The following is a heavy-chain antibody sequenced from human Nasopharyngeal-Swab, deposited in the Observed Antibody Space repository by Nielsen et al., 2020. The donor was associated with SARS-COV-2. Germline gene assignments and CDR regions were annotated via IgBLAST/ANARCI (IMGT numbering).Heavy chain of an antibody. CDR3: ARGGSSDAFDI. CDR1: GGSISSYY. V-gene: IGHV4-59*12. Sequence: SETLSLTCTVSGGSISSYYWSWIRQPPGKGLEWIGYIYYSGSTNYNPSLKSRVTISVDTSKNQFSLKLSSVTAADTALYYCARGGSSDAFDIWGLGTMVTVSS. CDR2: IYYSGST. J-gene: IGHJ3*02. D-gene: IGHD6-6*01.